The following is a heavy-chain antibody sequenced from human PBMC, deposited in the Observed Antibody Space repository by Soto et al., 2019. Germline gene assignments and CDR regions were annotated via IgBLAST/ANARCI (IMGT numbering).Heavy chain of an antibody. J-gene: IGHJ4*02. D-gene: IGHD3-22*01. CDR1: GGSFSSSA. Sequence: QVQLVQSGAEVKKPGSSVKVSCKASGGSFSSSAFSWVRQAPGQGLEWMGGIIPMFGTANYAQKFQGRVTIFADKSTSIVYMELSSLRFEDTAVYFCARGRYDSSGYDFDYWGQGTLATIST. V-gene: IGHV1-69*06. CDR2: IIPMFGTA. CDR3: ARGRYDSSGYDFDY.